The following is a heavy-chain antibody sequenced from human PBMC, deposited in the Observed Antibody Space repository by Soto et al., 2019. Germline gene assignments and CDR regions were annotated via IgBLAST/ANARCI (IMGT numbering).Heavy chain of an antibody. D-gene: IGHD4-17*01. CDR2: ISNSGST. J-gene: IGHJ4*02. V-gene: IGHV4-30-4*01. CDR1: GGSVTSDEDY. CDR3: VTESGSPYGYIVY. Sequence: SETLSLTCTVSGGSVTSDEDYWSWIRQPPGKGLEWIGYISNSGSTGYNPSLKTRLSMSVDRSKNQFTLRLTSVTAADTAAYFCVTESGSPYGYIVYRGTGTQLTVSS.